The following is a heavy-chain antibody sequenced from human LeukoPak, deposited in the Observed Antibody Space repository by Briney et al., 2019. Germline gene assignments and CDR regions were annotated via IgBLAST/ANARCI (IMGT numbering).Heavy chain of an antibody. Sequence: ASVKVSCKASGYTFTSYDINWVRQATGQGLEWMGSMNPNSGNTGYAQKFQGRVTMTRNTSISTAYMELSSLRSEDTAVYYCARGHLSSPYYDFWSGSKYGMDVWGQGTTVTVSS. D-gene: IGHD3-3*01. CDR2: MNPNSGNT. V-gene: IGHV1-8*01. J-gene: IGHJ6*02. CDR1: GYTFTSYD. CDR3: ARGHLSSPYYDFWSGSKYGMDV.